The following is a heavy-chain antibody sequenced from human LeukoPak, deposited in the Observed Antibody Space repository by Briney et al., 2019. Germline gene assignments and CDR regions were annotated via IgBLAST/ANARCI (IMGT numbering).Heavy chain of an antibody. CDR3: ASQDSIRYSFGD. CDR2: IYYSGST. V-gene: IGHV4-59*08. CDR1: GGSISSYY. Sequence: SETLSLTCTVSGGSISSYYWSWIRQPPGKGLEWIGYIYYSGSTNYNPSLKSRVTISVDTSKNQFSLKLSSVTAADTAVYYCASQDSIRYSFGDWGQGTLVTVSS. D-gene: IGHD5-18*01. J-gene: IGHJ4*02.